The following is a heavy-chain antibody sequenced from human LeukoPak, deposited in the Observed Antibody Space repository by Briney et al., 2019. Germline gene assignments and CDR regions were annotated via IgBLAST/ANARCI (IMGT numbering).Heavy chain of an antibody. CDR1: GFTFSDYY. CDR2: ISSSGSTI. J-gene: IGHJ4*02. Sequence: PGGSLRLSCVASGFTFSDYYIYWIRQAPGKGLEWVSYISSSGSTIHYADSVKGRFTISRDNAENSLSLQMNSLRPEDTAIYYCARGGGPTVTTRSSIDDWGQGTLVSVSS. D-gene: IGHD4-17*01. V-gene: IGHV3-11*01. CDR3: ARGGGPTVTTRSSIDD.